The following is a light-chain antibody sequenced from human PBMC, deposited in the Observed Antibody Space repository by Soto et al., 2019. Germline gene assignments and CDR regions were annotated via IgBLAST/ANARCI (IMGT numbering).Light chain of an antibody. V-gene: IGLV2-11*01. CDR1: SSDVGGYNY. J-gene: IGLJ1*01. CDR2: DVS. Sequence: QSALTQPHSVSGSPGQSVTISCTGTSSDVGGYNYVSWYQHHPGKAPKLIIYDVSERPSGVHDRFSGSKSGNTGNTASLTISGLQAEDEADYYCCSYAGIYTHVFGSGTKLTVL. CDR3: CSYAGIYTHV.